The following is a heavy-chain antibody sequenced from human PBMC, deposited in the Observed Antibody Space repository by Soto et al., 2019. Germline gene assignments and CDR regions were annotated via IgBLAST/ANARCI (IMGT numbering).Heavy chain of an antibody. V-gene: IGHV3-11*01. J-gene: IGHJ6*02. CDR3: ARHRYYEGSVPGYGMGV. CDR2: ISSGGSFI. D-gene: IGHD3-16*01. CDR1: GFTFSDYY. Sequence: PGGSLRLSCAASGFTFSDYYMSWIRQAPGKGLEYISYISSGGSFIYYADSVKGRFTISRDTAKTSLYLQMNSLRAEDTALYYCARHRYYEGSVPGYGMGVWGQGTTVTVSS.